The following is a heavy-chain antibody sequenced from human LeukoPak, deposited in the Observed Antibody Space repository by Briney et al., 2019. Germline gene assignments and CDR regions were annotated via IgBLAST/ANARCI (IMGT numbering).Heavy chain of an antibody. CDR3: TTDFGSVAAAVDY. V-gene: IGHV3-15*01. CDR2: IKSKTDGGTT. CDR1: GFTFSNAW. Sequence: GGSLRLSCAASGFTFSNAWMSWVRQAPGKGLEWVGRIKSKTDGGTTDYAAPVKGRFTISRDDSKNTLYLQMNSLKTEDTAVYYCTTDFGSVAAAVDYWGQGTLVTVSS. J-gene: IGHJ4*02. D-gene: IGHD6-25*01.